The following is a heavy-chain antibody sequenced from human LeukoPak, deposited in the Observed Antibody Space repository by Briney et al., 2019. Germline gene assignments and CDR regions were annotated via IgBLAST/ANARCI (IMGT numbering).Heavy chain of an antibody. CDR2: IYYSGST. D-gene: IGHD6-13*01. J-gene: IGHJ5*02. CDR3: ARHTLSIAAAAPGRFDP. V-gene: IGHV4-59*08. CDR1: GGSISSYY. Sequence: SETLSLTCTVSGGSISSYYWSWIRQRPGKGLEWIGYIYYSGSTNYNPSLKSRVTISVDTSKNQFSLKLSSVTAADTAVYYCARHTLSIAAAAPGRFDPWGQGTLVTVSS.